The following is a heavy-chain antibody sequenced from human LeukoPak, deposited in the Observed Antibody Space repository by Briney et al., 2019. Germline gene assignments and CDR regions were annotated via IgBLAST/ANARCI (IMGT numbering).Heavy chain of an antibody. J-gene: IGHJ4*02. CDR3: ARIIVGASFDY. Sequence: NPSETLSLTCTVSGGSVNNGPYYWSWIRQHPGKGLEWIGYISYTGGTYYNPSLESRVSMSVDTSTNQFSLKLSSVTAADTAMYYCARIIVGASFDYWGQGTLVTVSS. CDR2: ISYTGGT. V-gene: IGHV4-31*03. CDR1: GGSVNNGPYY. D-gene: IGHD1-26*01.